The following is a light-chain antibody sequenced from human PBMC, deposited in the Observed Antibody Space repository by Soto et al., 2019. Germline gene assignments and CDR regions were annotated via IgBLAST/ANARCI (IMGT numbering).Light chain of an antibody. CDR1: QSVVSN. J-gene: IGKJ2*01. Sequence: EIVMTQSPATLSVSPGERATLSCRASQSVVSNLAWYQQKPGQAPRLLIYGSTTRATGIPARFSGRWSETEFTLTIGSLQSEDFAFYYCLQYNNWPYTFGQGTKLEIK. V-gene: IGKV3-15*01. CDR3: LQYNNWPYT. CDR2: GST.